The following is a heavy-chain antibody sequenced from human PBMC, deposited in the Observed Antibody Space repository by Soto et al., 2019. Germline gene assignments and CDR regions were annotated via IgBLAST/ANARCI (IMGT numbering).Heavy chain of an antibody. D-gene: IGHD3-10*01. CDR1: GYTFRSYD. CDR2: VNPNTGNT. Sequence: QVQLVQSGAEVKKPGASVKVSCTGSGYTFRSYDIHWVRQATGQGLEWMGWVNPNTGNTGYAQKFQGRVTMTRDMSKSSAYMEVNSLTSEHTAIYYCARAYGAGSFDFWGQGTLVSVSS. CDR3: ARAYGAGSFDF. J-gene: IGHJ5*01. V-gene: IGHV1-8*01.